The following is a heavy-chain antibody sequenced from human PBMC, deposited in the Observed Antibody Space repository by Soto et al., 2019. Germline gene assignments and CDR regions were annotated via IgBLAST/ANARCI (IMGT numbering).Heavy chain of an antibody. J-gene: IGHJ6*02. V-gene: IGHV3-21*01. CDR2: ISSSSSYI. D-gene: IGHD3-3*01. CDR3: ARGDYDFWSGYHNYYGMDV. CDR1: GFTFSSYS. Sequence: PGGSLRLSCAASGFTFSSYSMNWVRQAPGKGLEWVSSISSSSSYIYYADSVKGRFTISRDNAKNSLYLQMNSLRAEDTAVYYCARGDYDFWSGYHNYYGMDVWGQGTTVTVSS.